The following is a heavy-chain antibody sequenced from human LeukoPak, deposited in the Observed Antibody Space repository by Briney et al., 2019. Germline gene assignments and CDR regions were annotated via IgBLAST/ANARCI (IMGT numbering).Heavy chain of an antibody. CDR3: ARGLSIAAALNWFDP. CDR2: IYTSGGT. J-gene: IGHJ5*02. Sequence: SETLSLTCTVSGGSISSYYWSWIRQPAGKGLEWIGRIYTSGGTNYNPSLKSRVTMSVDTSKNQFSLKLSSVTAADTAVYYCARGLSIAAALNWFDPWGQGTLATVSS. D-gene: IGHD6-13*01. V-gene: IGHV4-4*07. CDR1: GGSISSYY.